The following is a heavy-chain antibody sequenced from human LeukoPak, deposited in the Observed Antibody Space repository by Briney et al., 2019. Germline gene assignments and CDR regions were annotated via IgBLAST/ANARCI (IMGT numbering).Heavy chain of an antibody. V-gene: IGHV4-61*02. D-gene: IGHD3-22*01. J-gene: IGHJ2*01. CDR1: GGSISSGSYY. CDR3: ARGDPDDYYDSSGYFRSYWYFDL. CDR2: IYTSGST. Sequence: PSQTLSLTCTVSGGSISSGSYYWSWIRQPAGKGLEWIGRIYTSGSTNYNPSLKSRVTISVDTSKNQFSLKLSSVTAADTAVYYCARGDPDDYYDSSGYFRSYWYFDLWGRGTLVTVSS.